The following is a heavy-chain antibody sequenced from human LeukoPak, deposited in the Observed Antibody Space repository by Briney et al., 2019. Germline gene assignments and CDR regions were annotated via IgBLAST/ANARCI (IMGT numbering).Heavy chain of an antibody. J-gene: IGHJ5*02. CDR2: IIPIFGTA. Sequence: ASVKVSCKASGGTFSSYAISWERQAPGQGLEWMGGIIPIFGTANYAQKFQGRVTITTDESTSTAYMELSSLRSEDTAVYYCARRTGDYYGSGTPHNWFDPWGQGTLVTVSS. V-gene: IGHV1-69*05. CDR3: ARRTGDYYGSGTPHNWFDP. CDR1: GGTFSSYA. D-gene: IGHD3-10*01.